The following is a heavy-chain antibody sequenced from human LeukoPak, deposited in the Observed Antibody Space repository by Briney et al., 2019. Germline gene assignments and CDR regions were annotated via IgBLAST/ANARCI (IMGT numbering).Heavy chain of an antibody. CDR3: ASERFCDY. V-gene: IGHV3-7*01. CDR2: IKQDGSEK. Sequence: PGGSLRLSCAASGFTFSSSWMTWVRQAPGRGLEWVANIKQDGSEKYYVDSVKGRFTISRDNAKNSLHLQMNSLRAEDTAVYYCASERFCDYWGQGTLVTVSS. J-gene: IGHJ4*02. CDR1: GFTFSSSW. D-gene: IGHD3-3*01.